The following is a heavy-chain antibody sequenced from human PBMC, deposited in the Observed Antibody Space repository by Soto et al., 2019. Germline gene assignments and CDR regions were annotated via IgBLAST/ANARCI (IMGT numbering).Heavy chain of an antibody. CDR3: ARDTETTVSTFWYYYGMDV. CDR2: IYYSGST. Sequence: SETLSLTCTVSSGSISSGGYYCTWIRQHPGKGLEWIGYIYYSGSTYYNPSLKSRVTISVDTSKNQFSLKLSSVTAADTAVYYCARDTETTVSTFWYYYGMDVWGQGTTVT. V-gene: IGHV4-31*03. D-gene: IGHD4-17*01. J-gene: IGHJ6*02. CDR1: SGSISSGGYY.